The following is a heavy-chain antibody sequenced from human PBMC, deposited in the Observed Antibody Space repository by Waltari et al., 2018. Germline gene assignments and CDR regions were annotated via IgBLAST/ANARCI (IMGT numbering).Heavy chain of an antibody. CDR2: INPNSGGT. CDR3: ASRTAAGLEY. CDR1: GGTFSSYA. J-gene: IGHJ4*02. Sequence: QVQLVQSGAEVKKPGSSVKVSCKASGGTFSSYAISWVRQAPGQGLEWMGGINPNSGGTNYAQKFQGRVTMTRDTSISTAYMELSRLRSDDTAVYYCASRTAAGLEYWGQGTLVTVSS. V-gene: IGHV1-2*02. D-gene: IGHD6-13*01.